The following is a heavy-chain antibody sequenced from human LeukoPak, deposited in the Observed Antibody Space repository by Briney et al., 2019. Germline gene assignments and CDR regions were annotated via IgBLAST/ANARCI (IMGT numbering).Heavy chain of an antibody. CDR1: GFTFSSYG. Sequence: GGSLRLSCAASGFTFSSYGMHWVRQAPGKGLEWVAFIRYDGSNKYYADSVKGRFTISRDNSKNTLYLQMNSLRAEDTAVYYCAKDTSSNYDILTGSEQYYFDYWGQGTLVTVSS. D-gene: IGHD3-9*01. CDR3: AKDTSSNYDILTGSEQYYFDY. CDR2: IRYDGSNK. V-gene: IGHV3-30*02. J-gene: IGHJ4*02.